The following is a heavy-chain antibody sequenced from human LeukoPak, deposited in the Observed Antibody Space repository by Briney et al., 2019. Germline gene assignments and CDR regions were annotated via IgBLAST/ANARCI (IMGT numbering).Heavy chain of an antibody. CDR1: GFTFSSYG. J-gene: IGHJ6*02. D-gene: IGHD2-2*01. CDR2: IWYDGSNK. V-gene: IGHV3-33*01. Sequence: PGGSLRLSCAASGFTFSSYGMHWVRQAPGEGLEWVAVIWYDGSNKYYADSVKGRFTISRDNSKNTLYLQMNSLRAEDTAVYYCARTGGYQKDYYYYGMDVWGQGTTVTVSS. CDR3: ARTGGYQKDYYYYGMDV.